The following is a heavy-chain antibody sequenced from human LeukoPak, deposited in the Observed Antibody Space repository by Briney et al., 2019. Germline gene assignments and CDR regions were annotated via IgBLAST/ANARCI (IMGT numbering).Heavy chain of an antibody. D-gene: IGHD3-10*01. V-gene: IGHV3-23*01. CDR3: AKAATFYYGSDL. J-gene: IGHJ4*02. Sequence: GGSLRLSCAASGFTFRNYAMNWVRQAPGEGLEWVSAISGSDGNTYYADSVKGRFTISRDDSKNTLYLQMNRLRAEDTALYYCAKAATFYYGSDLWGRGILVAVSS. CDR1: GFTFRNYA. CDR2: ISGSDGNT.